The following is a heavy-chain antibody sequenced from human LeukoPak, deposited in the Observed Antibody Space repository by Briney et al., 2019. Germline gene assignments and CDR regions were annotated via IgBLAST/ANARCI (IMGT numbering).Heavy chain of an antibody. J-gene: IGHJ4*02. CDR1: GFTFSNYG. Sequence: GRSLRLSCAASGFTFSNYGMHWIRQAPGKGLEWVAVLWHDNNRYYGESVKGRFTVFRDSSKNTVELQMDSLRAEDTAVYYCARDWNSDCYYDYWGPGTLVTVSS. CDR3: ARDWNSDCYYDY. D-gene: IGHD3-16*01. V-gene: IGHV3-33*01. CDR2: LWHDNNR.